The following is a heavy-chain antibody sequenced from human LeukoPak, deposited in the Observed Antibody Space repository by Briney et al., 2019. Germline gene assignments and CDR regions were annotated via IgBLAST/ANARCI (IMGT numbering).Heavy chain of an antibody. D-gene: IGHD6-13*01. Sequence: SVNVSCKSSGCAFTSYGISWGRQARGQPLEWMGGIIPLFGTADYAQKFQGRVTITADKSTSTDYMELSSLRSEDTAVYYCARVGPTTSIAAAEDNWFDPWGQGTLVTVSS. CDR2: IIPLFGTA. J-gene: IGHJ5*02. CDR1: GCAFTSYG. CDR3: ARVGPTTSIAAAEDNWFDP. V-gene: IGHV1-69*06.